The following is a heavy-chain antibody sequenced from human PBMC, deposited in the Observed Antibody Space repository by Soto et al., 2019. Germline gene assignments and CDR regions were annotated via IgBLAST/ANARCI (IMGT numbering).Heavy chain of an antibody. Sequence: QVPLQESGPGRVKPSETLSLTCTVSGASVKSGSFYWSWIRQPPGKGLEWIGYIYNTGRSSSNPSLKSRGTISIDASKNHFALNLTSVTAADTAIYYCARDSTAFLFDYWGQGALVTVSS. CDR2: IYNTGRS. V-gene: IGHV4-61*03. J-gene: IGHJ4*02. CDR1: GASVKSGSFY. D-gene: IGHD3-3*02. CDR3: ARDSTAFLFDY.